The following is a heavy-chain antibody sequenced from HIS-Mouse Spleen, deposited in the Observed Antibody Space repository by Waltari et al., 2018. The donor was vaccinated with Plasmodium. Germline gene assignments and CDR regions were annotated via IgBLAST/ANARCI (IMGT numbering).Heavy chain of an antibody. V-gene: IGHV3-11*01. Sequence: QVQLVESGGGLVKHGGSVRLSWAAAGCRLSDAYMSWIRQAPGKGLEWVSYISSSGSTIYYADSVKGRFTISRDNAKNSLYLQMNSLRAEDTAVYYCARDSPERGIYYYYGMDVWGQGTTVTVSS. D-gene: IGHD7-27*01. CDR1: GCRLSDAY. J-gene: IGHJ6*02. CDR3: ARDSPERGIYYYYGMDV. CDR2: ISSSGSTI.